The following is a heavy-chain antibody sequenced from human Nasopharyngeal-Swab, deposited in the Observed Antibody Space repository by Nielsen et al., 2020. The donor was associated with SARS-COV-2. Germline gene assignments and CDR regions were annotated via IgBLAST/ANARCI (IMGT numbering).Heavy chain of an antibody. CDR2: IGRYGTDI. CDR3: ARGTVFGVANGMDV. D-gene: IGHD3-3*01. Sequence: GESLQISCTASGFSFNNYGMHWVRQAPGKGLEWVSSIGRYGTDIFHADSVKGRFSVFRDAANKSIYLQMRSLRAEDTAVYYCARGTVFGVANGMDVWGQGTTVTVSS. J-gene: IGHJ6*02. CDR1: GFSFNNYG. V-gene: IGHV3-21*01.